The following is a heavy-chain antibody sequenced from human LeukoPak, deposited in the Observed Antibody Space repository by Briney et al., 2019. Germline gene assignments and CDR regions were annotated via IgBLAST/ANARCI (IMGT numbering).Heavy chain of an antibody. J-gene: IGHJ4*02. CDR2: ISSSSSYI. D-gene: IGHD6-13*01. Sequence: GGSLRLSCAASGFTFSSYSMTWVRQAPGKGLEWVSSISSSSSYIYYADSVKGRFTISRDNAKNSLYLQMNNLRAEDTAVYYCARRGDSSWSDYWGQGTLVTVSS. CDR3: ARRGDSSWSDY. CDR1: GFTFSSYS. V-gene: IGHV3-21*01.